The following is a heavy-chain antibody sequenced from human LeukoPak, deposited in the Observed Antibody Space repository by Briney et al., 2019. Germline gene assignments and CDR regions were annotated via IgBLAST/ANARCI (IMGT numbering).Heavy chain of an antibody. CDR2: INPNNGFT. CDR3: ARDRGARLERFYAFDF. J-gene: IGHJ3*01. CDR1: GYAFTGSY. V-gene: IGHV1-2*02. D-gene: IGHD1-1*01. Sequence: ASVKISCKAAGYAFTGSYIHWVRQAPGQGLEWMGWINPNNGFTAYAQNFQGRVTMTRDTSISTAYMDLSRLTSDDTAVYFCARDRGARLERFYAFDFWGQGTTVTVSS.